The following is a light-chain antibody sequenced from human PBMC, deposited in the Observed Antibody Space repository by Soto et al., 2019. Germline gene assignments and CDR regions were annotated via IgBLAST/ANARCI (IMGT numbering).Light chain of an antibody. Sequence: QSVLTQSPSASGTPGQRVTISRSGSSSNIGSNTVNWYQQLPGTAPKLLTYSNNQRPSGVPDRFSGSKSGTSASLAISGLQSEDEADYYCAAWDDSLNGRVFGGGTKLTVL. CDR1: SSNIGSNT. CDR2: SNN. CDR3: AAWDDSLNGRV. V-gene: IGLV1-44*01. J-gene: IGLJ2*01.